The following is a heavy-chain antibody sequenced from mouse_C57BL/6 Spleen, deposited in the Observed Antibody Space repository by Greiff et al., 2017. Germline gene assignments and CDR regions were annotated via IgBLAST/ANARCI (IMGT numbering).Heavy chain of an antibody. CDR2: ISDGGSYT. CDR1: GFTFSSYA. J-gene: IGHJ1*03. V-gene: IGHV5-4*01. Sequence: EVMLVESGGGLVKPGGSLKLSCAASGFTFSSYAMSWVRQTPEKRLEWVATISDGGSYTYYPDNVKGRFTISRDNAKNNLYLQMSHLKSEDTAMYYCARDGRGLRQGHFDVWGTGTTVTVSS. D-gene: IGHD2-4*01. CDR3: ARDGRGLRQGHFDV.